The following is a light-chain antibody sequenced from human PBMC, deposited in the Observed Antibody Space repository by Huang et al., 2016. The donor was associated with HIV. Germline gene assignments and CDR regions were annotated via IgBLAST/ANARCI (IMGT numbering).Light chain of an antibody. CDR1: QDIANS. V-gene: IGKV1-17*03. Sequence: DIQMTQTPSAMSASVGDRVTITCRASQDIANSLAWFQQKPGKVPRPLIYGTSTLLSGVPSRFSDSGSGTEFTLTISSLQPEDFATYYCLQHNTYPWMFGQGTKVEVK. CDR2: GTS. J-gene: IGKJ1*01. CDR3: LQHNTYPWM.